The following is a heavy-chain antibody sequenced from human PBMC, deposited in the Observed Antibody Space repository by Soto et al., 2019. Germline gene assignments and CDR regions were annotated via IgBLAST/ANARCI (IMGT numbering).Heavy chain of an antibody. Sequence: SETLSLTCTVSGGSMNDYYWSWIRQPAGKGLEWIGRIFTSGNTNYNPSLRSRLTMSVDTSTNQVSLRLTSVTAADTAVYYCASGRLVSRYYGLDVWGQETTVT. CDR2: IFTSGNT. D-gene: IGHD6-6*01. CDR3: ASGRLVSRYYGLDV. J-gene: IGHJ6*02. V-gene: IGHV4-4*07. CDR1: GGSMNDYY.